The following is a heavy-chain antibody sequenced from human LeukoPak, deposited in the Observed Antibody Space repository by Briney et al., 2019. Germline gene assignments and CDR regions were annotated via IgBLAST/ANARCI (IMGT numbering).Heavy chain of an antibody. J-gene: IGHJ4*02. CDR2: INSDGSST. V-gene: IGHV3-74*01. D-gene: IGHD5-18*01. CDR3: ARGLEGSGYSYGG. CDR1: GFTFSSYW. Sequence: GGSLRLSCAASGFTFSSYWMHWVRQAPEKGLVWVSRINSDGSSTSYADSVKGRFTISRDNAKNTLYLQMNSLRAEDTAVYYCARGLEGSGYSYGGWGQGTLVTVSS.